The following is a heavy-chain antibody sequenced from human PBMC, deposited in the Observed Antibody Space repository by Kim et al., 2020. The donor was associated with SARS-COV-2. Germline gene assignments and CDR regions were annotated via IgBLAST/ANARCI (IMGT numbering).Heavy chain of an antibody. CDR3: VRSSSSSWSFDS. Sequence: GGSLRLSCSGSGFTLSDFEMNWVRQAPGKGLEWVAYISSSGNSIYQADSVKGRFAISRDNANNLVYLQMNSLRAEDSALYYCVRSSSSSWSFDSWGQGTLVTVSS. J-gene: IGHJ4*02. CDR1: GFTLSDFE. D-gene: IGHD6-6*01. V-gene: IGHV3-48*03. CDR2: ISSSGNSI.